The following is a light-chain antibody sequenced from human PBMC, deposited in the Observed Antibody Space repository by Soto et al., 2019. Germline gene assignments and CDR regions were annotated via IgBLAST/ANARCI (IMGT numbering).Light chain of an antibody. CDR3: QQSNNWPYT. V-gene: IGKV3-15*01. Sequence: EIVLTQSPGTLSVSPGERANLSCRASQSVSTNLAWFQQKPGQAPRLLIYGASTRATGIPARFSGSGSGTEFTLTINSLQSDDLAVYYCQQSNNWPYTFGQGTKLEV. CDR2: GAS. CDR1: QSVSTN. J-gene: IGKJ2*01.